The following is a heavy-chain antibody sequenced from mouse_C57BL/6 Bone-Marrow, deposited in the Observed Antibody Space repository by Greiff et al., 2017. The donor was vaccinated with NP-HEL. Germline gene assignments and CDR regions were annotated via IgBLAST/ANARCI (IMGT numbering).Heavy chain of an antibody. CDR3: AIWGTPYWYFDV. CDR2: IHPSDSDT. J-gene: IGHJ1*03. CDR1: GYTFTSYW. D-gene: IGHD3-3*01. V-gene: IGHV1-74*01. Sequence: QVHVKQPGAELVKPGASVKVSCKASGYTFTSYWMHWVKQRPGQGLEWIGRIHPSDSDTNYNQKFKGKATLTVDKSSSTAYMQLSSLTSEDSAVYYCAIWGTPYWYFDVWGTGTTVTVSS.